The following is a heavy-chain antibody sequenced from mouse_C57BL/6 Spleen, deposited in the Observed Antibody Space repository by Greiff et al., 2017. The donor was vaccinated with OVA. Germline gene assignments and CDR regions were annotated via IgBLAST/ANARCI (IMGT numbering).Heavy chain of an antibody. J-gene: IGHJ1*03. CDR2: IHPNSGST. CDR1: GYTFTSYW. Sequence: QVQLQQPGAELVKPGASVKLSCKASGYTFTSYWMHWVKQRPGQGLEWIGMIHPNSGSTNYNEKFKSKATLTVDKSSSTAYMQLSSLTSEDSAVYCCARYGQRWYFDVWGTGTTVTVSS. V-gene: IGHV1-64*01. CDR3: ARYGQRWYFDV. D-gene: IGHD1-1*02.